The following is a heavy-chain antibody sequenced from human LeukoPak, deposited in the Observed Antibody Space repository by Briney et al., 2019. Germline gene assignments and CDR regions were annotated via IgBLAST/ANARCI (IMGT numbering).Heavy chain of an antibody. CDR3: ARFEVSDIVVVVAAEYDY. CDR2: IVPTDSYT. D-gene: IGHD2-15*01. Sequence: GESLKISCKGSGYSFTSYWISWGRQMPGKGLEWMGRIVPTDSYTNYSPSFQGHLTISADKSIRTAYLPRSSLKASDTAMYYCARFEVSDIVVVVAAEYDYWGQGTLVTVSS. J-gene: IGHJ4*02. CDR1: GYSFTSYW. V-gene: IGHV5-10-1*01.